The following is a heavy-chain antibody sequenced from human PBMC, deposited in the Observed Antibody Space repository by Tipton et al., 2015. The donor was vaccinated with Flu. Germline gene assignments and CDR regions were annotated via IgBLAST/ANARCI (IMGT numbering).Heavy chain of an antibody. Sequence: SLRLSCAGSGFTFSTSGIHWVRQAPGKGLEWVGFVGHDGNNIQYAESVKGRFTISRDNSQNTVFVEMSSLTPDDTAMYYCARDVFYYFDYWGQGALVTVSS. CDR1: GFTFSTSG. CDR3: ARDVFYYFDY. D-gene: IGHD5/OR15-5a*01. CDR2: VGHDGNNI. V-gene: IGHV3-30*02. J-gene: IGHJ4*02.